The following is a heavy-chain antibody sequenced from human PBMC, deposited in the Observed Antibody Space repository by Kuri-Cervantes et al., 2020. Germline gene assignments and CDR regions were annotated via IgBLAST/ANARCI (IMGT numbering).Heavy chain of an antibody. CDR1: GFRFISYW. CDR2: IKQDGSEK. J-gene: IGHJ4*02. D-gene: IGHD3-10*01. CDR3: AKSPALWFGEFI. V-gene: IGHV3-7*01. Sequence: GESLKISCAASGFRFISYWMTWVRQAPGKGLEWVANIKQDGSEKYYVDSVKGRFTISRDNSKNTPYLQMNSLRAEDTAVYYCAKSPALWFGEFIWGQGTLVTVSS.